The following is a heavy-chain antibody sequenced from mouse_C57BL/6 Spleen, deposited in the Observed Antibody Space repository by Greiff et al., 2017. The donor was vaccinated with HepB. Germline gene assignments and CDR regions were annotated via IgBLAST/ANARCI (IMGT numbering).Heavy chain of an antibody. CDR3: ARWDYAMDY. J-gene: IGHJ4*01. Sequence: VQLVESGAELVRPGASVKLSCKASGYTFTDYYINWVKQRPGQGLEWIARIYPGSGNTYYNEKFKGKATLTAEKSSSTAYMQLSSLTSEDSAVYFCARWDYAMDYWGQGTSVTVSS. CDR1: GYTFTDYY. CDR2: IYPGSGNT. V-gene: IGHV1-76*01.